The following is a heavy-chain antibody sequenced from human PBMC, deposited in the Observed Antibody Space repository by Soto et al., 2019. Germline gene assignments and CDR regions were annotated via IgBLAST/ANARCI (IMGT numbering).Heavy chain of an antibody. CDR2: INAGNGNT. V-gene: IGHV1-3*01. J-gene: IGHJ6*02. Sequence: ASVKVSCKASGYTFNSYAMNWVRQAPGQRLEWMGWINAGNGNTKYSQKFQGRVTITRDTSASTAYMELSSLRSEDTAVYYCARDPSYYGMDVWGQGTTVTVSS. CDR3: ARDPSYYGMDV. CDR1: GYTFNSYA.